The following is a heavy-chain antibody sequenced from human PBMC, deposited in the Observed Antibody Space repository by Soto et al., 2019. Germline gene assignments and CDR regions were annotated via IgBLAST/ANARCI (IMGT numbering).Heavy chain of an antibody. V-gene: IGHV1-2*04. Sequence: ASVKVSCKASGYTFTGYYMHWVRQAPGQGLEWMGWINPNSGGTNYAQKFQGWVTMTRDTSISTAYMELSRLRSDDTAVYYCARDRNPYYDFGSGPLFDPWGQGTLVTVSS. CDR1: GYTFTGYY. CDR3: ARDRNPYYDFGSGPLFDP. D-gene: IGHD3-3*01. CDR2: INPNSGGT. J-gene: IGHJ5*02.